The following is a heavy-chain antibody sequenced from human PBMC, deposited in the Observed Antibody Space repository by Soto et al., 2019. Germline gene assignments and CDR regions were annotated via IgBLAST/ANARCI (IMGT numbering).Heavy chain of an antibody. Sequence: DVQLVESGGGLVQPGRSLRLSCAASGFTFDDYAMHWVRQAPGKGLEWVSGIDWNSGRINYADSVKGRFTISRDSANKSLYLQMNSVRAEDTALYYCAKGGNYDFWSGPGDYWGQGTLVTVSS. D-gene: IGHD3-3*01. CDR2: IDWNSGRI. V-gene: IGHV3-9*01. J-gene: IGHJ4*02. CDR1: GFTFDDYA. CDR3: AKGGNYDFWSGPGDY.